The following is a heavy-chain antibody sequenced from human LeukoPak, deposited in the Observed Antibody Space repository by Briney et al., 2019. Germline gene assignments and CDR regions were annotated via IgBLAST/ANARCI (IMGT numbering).Heavy chain of an antibody. CDR3: AKSYYYDSSGRFDY. V-gene: IGHV3-23*01. CDR2: INNSGGST. D-gene: IGHD3-22*01. CDR1: RFTFSSYD. Sequence: GGSLRLSCAASRFTFSSYDMSWVRQAPGKGLEWVSTINNSGGSTYYADSVKGRFTISRDTSKNTLYLQMNSLRAEDTAVYYCAKSYYYDSSGRFDYWGQGTLVTVSS. J-gene: IGHJ4*02.